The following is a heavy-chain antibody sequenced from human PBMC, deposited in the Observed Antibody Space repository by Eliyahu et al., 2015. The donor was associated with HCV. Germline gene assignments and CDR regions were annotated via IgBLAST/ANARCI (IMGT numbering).Heavy chain of an antibody. CDR1: GFTFSXYS. CDR2: ISSSSSTI. CDR3: ARRGYCSSTSCYASYYYYGMDV. V-gene: IGHV3-48*01. D-gene: IGHD2-2*01. Sequence: EVQLVESGGGLVQPGGSLRLSCAASGFTFSXYSMNWVRQAPGKGLEWVSYISSSSSTIYYADSVKGRFTISRDNAKNSLYLQMNSLRAEDTAVYYCARRGYCSSTSCYASYYYYGMDVWGQGTTVTVSS. J-gene: IGHJ6*02.